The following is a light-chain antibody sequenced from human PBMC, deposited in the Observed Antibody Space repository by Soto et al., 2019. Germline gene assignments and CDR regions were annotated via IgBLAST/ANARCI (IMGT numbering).Light chain of an antibody. CDR2: WAS. Sequence: DIVMTQSPDSLAVSLGERATINCKSSQSVLYSSNNKNYLAWYQQKPGQPPKLLIYWASTRESGVPDRFTGSGSGTDFSLTINSLQAEDAAVYYCQQYYNTPLTFGGGTKVDIK. CDR3: QQYYNTPLT. CDR1: QSVLYSSNNKNY. J-gene: IGKJ4*01. V-gene: IGKV4-1*01.